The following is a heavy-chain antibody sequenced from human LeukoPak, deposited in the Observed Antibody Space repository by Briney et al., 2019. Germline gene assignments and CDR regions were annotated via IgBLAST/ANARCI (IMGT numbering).Heavy chain of an antibody. CDR2: IWYDGSNK. Sequence: PGGSLRLSCAASGFTFSSYGMHWVRQAPGKGLEWVAVIWYDGSNKYYADSVKGRFTISRDNSKNTLYLQMNSLGAEDTAVYYCARGGSGRVGIIDYWGQGTLVTVSS. CDR3: ARGGSGRVGIIDY. V-gene: IGHV3-33*01. D-gene: IGHD6-19*01. CDR1: GFTFSSYG. J-gene: IGHJ4*02.